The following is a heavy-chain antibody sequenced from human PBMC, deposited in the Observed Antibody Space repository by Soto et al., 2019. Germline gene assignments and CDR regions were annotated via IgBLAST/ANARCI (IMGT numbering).Heavy chain of an antibody. J-gene: IGHJ2*01. CDR2: ISGSGGST. CDR1: GFLLSDCA. CDR3: AKGEHSGWDWYFDL. V-gene: IGHV3-23*01. Sequence: PGGSLRLSCATSGFLLSDCAMNWVRQAPGKGLEWVSAISGSGGSTYYADSVKGRFTISRDNSKNTLYLQMNSLRAEDTAVYYCAKGEHSGWDWYFDLWGRGTLVTVSS. D-gene: IGHD6-19*01.